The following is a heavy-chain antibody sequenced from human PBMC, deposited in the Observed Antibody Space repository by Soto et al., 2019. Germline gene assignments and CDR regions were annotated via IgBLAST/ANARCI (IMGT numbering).Heavy chain of an antibody. D-gene: IGHD1-26*01. V-gene: IGHV2-5*02. CDR1: GFSLTTNGVG. J-gene: IGHJ5*02. CDR3: AHRRVGPGSWFDP. CDR2: VYWDDDK. Sequence: QITLKESGPTLVKPTQTLTLTCTFSGFSLTTNGVGVGWIRQPPGKALEFLALVYWDDDKRYSPSLKNRLTXTXAXXKNQVVLTVTNMDPVDTATYYCAHRRVGPGSWFDPGGRGILVTVSS.